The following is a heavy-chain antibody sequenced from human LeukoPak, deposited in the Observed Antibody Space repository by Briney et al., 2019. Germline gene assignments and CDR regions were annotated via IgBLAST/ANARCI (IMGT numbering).Heavy chain of an antibody. Sequence: SVEVSCKASGGTFSSYAISWVRQAPGQGLEWMGGIIPIFGTANYAQKFQGRVTITTDESTSTAYMELSSLRSEDTAVYYCARGPHWHNWLDPWGQGTLVTVSS. CDR1: GGTFSSYA. J-gene: IGHJ5*02. V-gene: IGHV1-69*05. CDR3: ARGPHWHNWLDP. CDR2: IIPIFGTA.